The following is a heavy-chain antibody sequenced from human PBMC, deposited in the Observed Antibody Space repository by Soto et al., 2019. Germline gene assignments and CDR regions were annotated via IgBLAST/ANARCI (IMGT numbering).Heavy chain of an antibody. CDR2: IYLNGGS. CDR1: GGSLGRRDW. J-gene: IGHJ4*02. V-gene: IGHV4-4*02. Sequence: RSLTCAVSGGSLGRRDWWSWVRQPPGKGLEWIGQIYLNGGSTYDPSLKTRVAISVDMSKNLLSLELRSVTTADTAVYYCVKNGEYSLHYWGQGALVTVSS. D-gene: IGHD4-17*01. CDR3: VKNGEYSLHY.